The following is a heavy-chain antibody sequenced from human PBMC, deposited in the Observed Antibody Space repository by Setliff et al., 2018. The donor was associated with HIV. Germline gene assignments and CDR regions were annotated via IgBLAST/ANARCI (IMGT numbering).Heavy chain of an antibody. CDR3: TNRGGSGTNVGNWFDP. D-gene: IGHD3-10*01. CDR2: INPDSGAT. V-gene: IGHV1-2*02. CDR1: GYTFTAYY. J-gene: IGHJ5*02. Sequence: ASVKVSCKSSGYTFTAYYIHWVRQARGQGLEWMGWINPDSGATKYAEKFEGRVSLTRDTSINTVYMELSSLRSDDTAVYYCTNRGGSGTNVGNWFDPWGQGTLVTVSS.